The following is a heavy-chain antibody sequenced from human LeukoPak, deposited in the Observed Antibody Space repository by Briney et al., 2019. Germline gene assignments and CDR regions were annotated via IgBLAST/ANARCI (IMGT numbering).Heavy chain of an antibody. CDR2: ISSGSGYI. Sequence: GGSLRLSCSASGFTFSTYWMSWVRQAPGKGLEWVSSISSGSGYIYYADSVKGRFTISRDDAKSSLYLQMNSLRADDTAVYYCARGPYSMDLWGQGTLVIVSS. CDR3: ARGPYSMDL. J-gene: IGHJ4*02. V-gene: IGHV3-21*01. D-gene: IGHD4-11*01. CDR1: GFTFSTYW.